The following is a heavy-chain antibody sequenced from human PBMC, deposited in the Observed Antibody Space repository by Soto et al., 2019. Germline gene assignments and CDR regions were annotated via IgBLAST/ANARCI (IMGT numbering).Heavy chain of an antibody. D-gene: IGHD6-6*01. J-gene: IGHJ5*02. Sequence: PGGSLRLSCAASGFAFYYYNMNWVRQAPGRGLEWVSSISGSGIDIHFTDSVKGRFTISRDNAKTSLYLQMDSLRPEDTAIYYCARAGHSSSSEGANWFDPWGQGTLVTVSS. CDR2: ISGSGIDI. V-gene: IGHV3-21*01. CDR1: GFAFYYYN. CDR3: ARAGHSSSSEGANWFDP.